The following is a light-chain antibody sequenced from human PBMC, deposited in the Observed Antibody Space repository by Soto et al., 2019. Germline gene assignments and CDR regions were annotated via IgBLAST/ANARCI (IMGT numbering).Light chain of an antibody. J-gene: IGKJ2*01. CDR1: QSVSSSY. V-gene: IGKV3-20*01. Sequence: EIVLTQSPGTLSLSPGERATLSCRASQSVSSSYLAWYQQKPGHAPRLLIYGASSRATGIPDRFSGSGSGTDFTLTISRLEPEYFAVYYCQQYGSSPPYTFGQGTKLEIK. CDR3: QQYGSSPPYT. CDR2: GAS.